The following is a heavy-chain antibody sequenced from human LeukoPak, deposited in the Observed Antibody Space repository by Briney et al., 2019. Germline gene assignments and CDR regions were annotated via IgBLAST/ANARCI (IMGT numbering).Heavy chain of an antibody. V-gene: IGHV3-23*01. CDR3: AKARYCSGGSCYTVVDY. CDR2: ISGSGGST. CDR1: GFTFSSYA. Sequence: GGSLRLSCAASGFTFSSYAMSWVRQAPGKGLEWVSAISGSGGSTYYADSVKGRFTISRDNPKNTLYLQMNSLRAEDTAVYYCAKARYCSGGSCYTVVDYWGRGTLVTVSS. D-gene: IGHD2-15*01. J-gene: IGHJ4*02.